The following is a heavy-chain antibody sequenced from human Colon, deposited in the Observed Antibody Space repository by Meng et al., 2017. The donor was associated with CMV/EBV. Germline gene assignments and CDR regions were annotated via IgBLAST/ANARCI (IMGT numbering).Heavy chain of an antibody. D-gene: IGHD4-11*01. J-gene: IGHJ3*02. CDR1: GFTFSSYS. CDR3: ASETEGSNYDAFDI. V-gene: IGHV3-21*01. CDR2: ITSSSHYI. Sequence: GESLKISCAASGFTFSSYSMNWVRQAPGKGLEWVSSITSSSHYIYYADSVKGRFTISRDNAKDSLYLQMSSLRAEDTAVYYCASETEGSNYDAFDIWGQGTVVTVSS.